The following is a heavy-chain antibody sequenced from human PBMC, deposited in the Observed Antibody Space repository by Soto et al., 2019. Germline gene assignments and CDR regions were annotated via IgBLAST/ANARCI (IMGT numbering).Heavy chain of an antibody. V-gene: IGHV3-23*01. D-gene: IGHD5-12*01. J-gene: IGHJ3*02. CDR1: GFTFSSYA. CDR3: AKGLEMATITAPNDAFDI. Sequence: GGSLRLSCAASGFTFSSYAMSWVRQAPGKGLEWVSAISGSGGSTYYADSVKGRFTISRDNSKNTLYLQMNSLSAEDTAVYYCAKGLEMATITAPNDAFDIWGQGTMVT. CDR2: ISGSGGST.